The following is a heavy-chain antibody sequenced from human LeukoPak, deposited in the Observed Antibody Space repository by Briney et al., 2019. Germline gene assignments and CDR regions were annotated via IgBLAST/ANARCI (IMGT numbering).Heavy chain of an antibody. CDR3: ARLPAYCSSTSCYYDY. V-gene: IGHV3-48*04. D-gene: IGHD2-2*01. Sequence: GGSMRLSCAASGFTFSSYSMNWVRQAPGGGLGWVSYISSASGSIYYADSVKGRFTISRDNAKNSLFLQMNSLRAEDTAVYYCARLPAYCSSTSCYYDYWGQGTLVTVSS. CDR2: ISSASGSI. CDR1: GFTFSSYS. J-gene: IGHJ4*02.